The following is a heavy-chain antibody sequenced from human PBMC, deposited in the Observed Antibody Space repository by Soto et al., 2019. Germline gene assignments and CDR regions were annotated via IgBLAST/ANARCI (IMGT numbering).Heavy chain of an antibody. V-gene: IGHV3-23*01. CDR3: ANLRYSGSYYFDY. CDR1: GFTFSSYD. CDR2: ISGSGGST. D-gene: IGHD1-26*01. J-gene: IGHJ4*02. Sequence: PAASLRLSCASSGFTFSSYDLSWVRQAPGKGLEWVLAISGSGGSTYYADSVKGRFTISRDNSKNTLYLQMNSLRAEDTAVYYCANLRYSGSYYFDYWGQGT.